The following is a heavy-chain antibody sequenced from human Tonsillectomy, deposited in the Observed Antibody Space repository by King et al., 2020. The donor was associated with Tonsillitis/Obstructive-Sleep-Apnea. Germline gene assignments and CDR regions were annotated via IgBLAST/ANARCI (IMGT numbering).Heavy chain of an antibody. CDR2: INPHSGAT. Sequence: QLVQSGAEVKKPGASVKVSCTASGYTFNDYFIHWVRQAPGQGLEWMGWINPHSGATNYAQKFQGRVTMTRDTSTSTAYMELSRLGSDDTAVYYCARVAVPLSKSCFDPWGQGTLVTVSS. CDR3: ARVAVPLSKSCFDP. CDR1: GYTFNDYF. V-gene: IGHV1-2*02. D-gene: IGHD2/OR15-2a*01. J-gene: IGHJ5*02.